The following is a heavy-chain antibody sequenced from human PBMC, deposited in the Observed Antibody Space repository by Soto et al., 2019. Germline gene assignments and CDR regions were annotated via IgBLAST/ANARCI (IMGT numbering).Heavy chain of an antibody. CDR1: GYTFSSFW. CDR3: ARSPRSSPYFDY. Sequence: PGESLKISCQSSGYTFSSFWIGWVRQLPGKGLEWMGIIYPGDHETRYSPSFHGKVTISADRSINTAYLQWNSLEASDTAFYFCARSPRSSPYFDYWARGPWSPSPQ. CDR2: IYPGDHET. V-gene: IGHV5-51*01. D-gene: IGHD6-13*01. J-gene: IGHJ4*02.